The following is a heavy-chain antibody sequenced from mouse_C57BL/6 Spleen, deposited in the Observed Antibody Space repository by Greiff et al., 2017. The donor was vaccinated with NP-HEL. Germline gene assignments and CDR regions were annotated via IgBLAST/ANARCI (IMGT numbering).Heavy chain of an antibody. Sequence: QVQLKESGAELVMPGASVKLSCKASGYTFTSYWMHWVKQRPGQGLEWIGEIDPSDSYTNYNQKFKGKSTLTVDKSSSTAYMQLSSLTSEDSAVYYCARGDDGYLAWFAYWGQGTLVTVSA. D-gene: IGHD2-3*01. CDR2: IDPSDSYT. J-gene: IGHJ3*01. V-gene: IGHV1-69*01. CDR3: ARGDDGYLAWFAY. CDR1: GYTFTSYW.